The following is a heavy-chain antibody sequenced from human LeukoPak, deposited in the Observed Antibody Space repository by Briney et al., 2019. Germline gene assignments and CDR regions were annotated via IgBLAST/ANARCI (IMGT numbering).Heavy chain of an antibody. J-gene: IGHJ6*02. CDR3: ARDTPTEGGLWFGELLGGMDV. CDR2: IGASGTST. CDR1: GFTFSRYA. V-gene: IGHV3-23*01. D-gene: IGHD3-10*01. Sequence: PGGSLRLSCAASGFTFSRYAMNWVRQAPGKGLEWVSAIGASGTSTFYADSVKGRFTISRDNSKNTLYLQLNSLRAEDTAVYYCARDTPTEGGLWFGELLGGMDVWGQGTTVTVSS.